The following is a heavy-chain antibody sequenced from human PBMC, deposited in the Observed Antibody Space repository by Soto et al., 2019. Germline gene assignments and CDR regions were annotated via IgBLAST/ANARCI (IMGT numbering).Heavy chain of an antibody. V-gene: IGHV1-69*01. CDR3: ARDAHVDIVATWYYFHY. Sequence: QVQLVQSGAEVKKPGSSVKVSCKASGGTFSSYAISWVRQTPGQGLEWMGGIIPIFGTANYAQKFQGRVTITADESTSTAYMELSSLRSEDTAVYYCARDAHVDIVATWYYFHYWGQGTLVTVSS. D-gene: IGHD5-12*01. CDR2: IIPIFGTA. CDR1: GGTFSSYA. J-gene: IGHJ4*02.